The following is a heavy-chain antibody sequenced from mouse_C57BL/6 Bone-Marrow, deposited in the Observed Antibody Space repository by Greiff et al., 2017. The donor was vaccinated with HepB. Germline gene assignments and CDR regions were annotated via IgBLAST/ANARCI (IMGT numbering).Heavy chain of an antibody. J-gene: IGHJ2*01. CDR2: IYIGNGYT. D-gene: IGHD2-4*01. CDR3: ARCYYDHGGVFDY. V-gene: IGHV1-58*01. Sequence: EVQGVESGAELVRPGSSVKMSCKTSGYTFTSYGLNWVKQRPGQGLEWIGYIYIGNGYTEYNEKFKGKATLTSDTSSSTAYMQLSSLTSEDSAIYFCARCYYDHGGVFDYWGQGTTRTVSS. CDR1: GYTFTSYG.